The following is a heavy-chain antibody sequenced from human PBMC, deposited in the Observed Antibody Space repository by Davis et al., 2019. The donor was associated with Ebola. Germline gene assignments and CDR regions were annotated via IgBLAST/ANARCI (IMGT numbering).Heavy chain of an antibody. CDR3: AFFDGYNEDY. Sequence: GESLKISCAASGFTFSGYIMHWVRQAPGKGLEWVTVISNDGNNKYYADSVKGRFTISRDNSKNTLYLHMNSLSPEDTAMYFCAFFDGYNEDYWGQGTLVTVSS. CDR1: GFTFSGYI. J-gene: IGHJ4*02. V-gene: IGHV3-30-3*01. D-gene: IGHD5-24*01. CDR2: ISNDGNNK.